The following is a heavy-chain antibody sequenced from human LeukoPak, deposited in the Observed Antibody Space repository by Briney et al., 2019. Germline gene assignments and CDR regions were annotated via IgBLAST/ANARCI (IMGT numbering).Heavy chain of an antibody. CDR3: TTHRLHWLLSQSRIRYFDY. J-gene: IGHJ4*02. Sequence: GGSLRLSCAASGFTFSNAWVNWVRQAPGKGLEWVGRIKSKTDGGTTDYAAPVKGRFTISRDDSKNTLYLQMNSLKTEDTAVYYYTTHRLHWLLSQSRIRYFDYWGQGTLVTVSS. CDR2: IKSKTDGGTT. V-gene: IGHV3-15*07. D-gene: IGHD3/OR15-3a*01. CDR1: GFTFSNAW.